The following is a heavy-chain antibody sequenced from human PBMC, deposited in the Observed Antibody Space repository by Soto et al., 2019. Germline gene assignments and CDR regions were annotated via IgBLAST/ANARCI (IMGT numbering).Heavy chain of an antibody. CDR3: ASPPPMRGTPPNSYYYCMDV. V-gene: IGHV3-30*01. Sequence: HPGGSLRLSCAASGFTFSMYWMHWVRQVPGKGQEWVAVISYDGSNKYYADSVKGRFTISRDNSKNTLYLQMNSLRAEDTAVYYCASPPPMRGTPPNSYYYCMDVCGQGTTVTVS. D-gene: IGHD2-2*01. CDR2: ISYDGSNK. CDR1: GFTFSMYW. J-gene: IGHJ6*02.